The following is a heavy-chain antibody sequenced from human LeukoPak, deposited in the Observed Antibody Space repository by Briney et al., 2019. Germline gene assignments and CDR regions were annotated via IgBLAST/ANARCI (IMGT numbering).Heavy chain of an antibody. CDR1: GYTFTSYY. CDR3: ARDALAMSSYFDY. D-gene: IGHD3-10*01. V-gene: IGHV1-46*01. CDR2: INPSGGST. J-gene: IGHJ4*02. Sequence: ASVKVSCKASGYTFTSYYLHWVRQAPGQGLEWMGTINPSGGSTSYAQKFQGRVTMSRDTSTSTVYMELSSLTSEDTGVYYCARDALAMSSYFDYWGQGTLVTVSS.